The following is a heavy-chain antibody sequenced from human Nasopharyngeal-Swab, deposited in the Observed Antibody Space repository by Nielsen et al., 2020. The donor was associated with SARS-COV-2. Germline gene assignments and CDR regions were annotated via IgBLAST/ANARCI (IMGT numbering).Heavy chain of an antibody. CDR1: GFSFRDSA. Sequence: GESLKISCAASGFSFRDSAMHWVRQAPGKGLEWVAVIWYDGSEKYYVDSVKGRFTISRDNSKNTLYLQMNSLRAEDTAVYHCARDPPFSGWTLESWGQGTLVTVSS. V-gene: IGHV3-33*01. J-gene: IGHJ4*02. CDR3: ARDPPFSGWTLES. D-gene: IGHD6-25*01. CDR2: IWYDGSEK.